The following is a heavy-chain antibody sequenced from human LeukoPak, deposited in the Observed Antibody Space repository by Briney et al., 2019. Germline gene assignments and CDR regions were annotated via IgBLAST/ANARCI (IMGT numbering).Heavy chain of an antibody. D-gene: IGHD5-18*01. CDR2: INHSGST. CDR1: GGSFSGYY. Sequence: PSETLSLTCAVYGGSFSGYYWSWIRQPPGKGLEWIGEINHSGSTNYNPSLKSRVTISVDTSKNQFSLKPSSVTAADTAVYYCARRRGYSYGFDYWGQGTLVTVSS. CDR3: ARRRGYSYGFDY. V-gene: IGHV4-34*01. J-gene: IGHJ4*02.